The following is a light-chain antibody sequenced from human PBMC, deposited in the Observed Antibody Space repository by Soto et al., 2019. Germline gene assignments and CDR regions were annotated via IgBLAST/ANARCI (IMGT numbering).Light chain of an antibody. J-gene: IGKJ1*01. CDR3: QQYNSYST. CDR1: QSINNY. V-gene: IGKV1-5*01. CDR2: GAS. Sequence: DIQMTQSPSSLSAAAGDRVTITCRASQSINNYLNWYQHRHGEAPKLLIFGASSLQRGVPSRFSGSGSGTEFTLTITSLQPDDFATYFCQQYNSYSTFGQGTKV.